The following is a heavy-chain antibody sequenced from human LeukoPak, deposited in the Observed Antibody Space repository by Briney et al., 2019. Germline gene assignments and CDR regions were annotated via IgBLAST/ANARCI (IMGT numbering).Heavy chain of an antibody. CDR3: AKVFRFERYCFDY. Sequence: AGGSLRLSCAASGFTFISYVMSWVRQAPGKGLVWVSGISGSGGSTYYADSVRGRFTISRDNSKNTLYLQMNSLRAEDTAVYYCAKVFRFERYCFDYWGQGTLVTVSS. CDR1: GFTFISYV. J-gene: IGHJ4*02. V-gene: IGHV3-23*01. CDR2: ISGSGGST. D-gene: IGHD3-10*01.